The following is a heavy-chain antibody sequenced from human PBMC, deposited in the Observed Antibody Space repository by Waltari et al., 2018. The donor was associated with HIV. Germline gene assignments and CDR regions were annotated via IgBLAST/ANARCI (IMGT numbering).Heavy chain of an antibody. CDR2: VNDIGGV. D-gene: IGHD1-1*01. CDR3: ARGRWKNRGPLPMDV. CDR1: GSSFRDYF. Sequence: QVRLEQSGTGLLKPSETLSRTCAVYGSSFRDYFWNWIRQSPGQGLEWIGEVNDIGGVRYSPSFRSRVSMSIDAAKNQFSMNLTSATAADTAVYYCARGRWKNRGPLPMDVWDQGTMVIVSS. J-gene: IGHJ6*02. V-gene: IGHV4-34*01.